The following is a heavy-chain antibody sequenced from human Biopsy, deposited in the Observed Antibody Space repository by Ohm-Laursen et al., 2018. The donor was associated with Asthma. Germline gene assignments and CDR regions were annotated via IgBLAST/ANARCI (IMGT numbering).Heavy chain of an antibody. D-gene: IGHD3-10*01. CDR3: ARGPNYHGSGRAPIGMDV. Sequence: SETLSLTCTVSGGSVSTGSYYWSWIRQPPGKGLEWLGYFYYTGSDNYNPSLKSRVTISVDTSKNQFSLRLNSVTAADTAVYYFARGPNYHGSGRAPIGMDVWGQGTTVTVSS. CDR1: GGSVSTGSYY. J-gene: IGHJ6*02. V-gene: IGHV4-61*01. CDR2: FYYTGSD.